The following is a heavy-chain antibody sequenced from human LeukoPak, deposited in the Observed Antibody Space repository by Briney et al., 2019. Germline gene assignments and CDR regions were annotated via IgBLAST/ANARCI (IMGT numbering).Heavy chain of an antibody. J-gene: IGHJ5*02. D-gene: IGHD3-3*01. Sequence: GGSLRLSCAASGFTFSNYAMHWVRQAPGKGLEWVAVISYDGSNKYYADSVKGRFTISRDNSKNTLYLQMNSLRAEDTAVYYCAKISPTTLYDSRGWFDPWGQGTLVTVSS. CDR3: AKISPTTLYDSRGWFDP. CDR2: ISYDGSNK. V-gene: IGHV3-30*04. CDR1: GFTFSNYA.